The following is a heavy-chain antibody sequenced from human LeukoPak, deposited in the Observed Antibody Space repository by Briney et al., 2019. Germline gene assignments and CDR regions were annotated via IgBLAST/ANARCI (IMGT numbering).Heavy chain of an antibody. V-gene: IGHV4-30-4*01. D-gene: IGHD2-15*01. Sequence: SETLSLTCTVSGASIRSGDYYWSWIRQPPGKGLEWIGYIYDSGSTYYNPSLKSRITISVDTSENRFSLKLSSVTATDTAVYYCARDCSGGSCYGAFDIWGRGTMVTVSS. CDR1: GASIRSGDYY. J-gene: IGHJ3*02. CDR3: ARDCSGGSCYGAFDI. CDR2: IYDSGST.